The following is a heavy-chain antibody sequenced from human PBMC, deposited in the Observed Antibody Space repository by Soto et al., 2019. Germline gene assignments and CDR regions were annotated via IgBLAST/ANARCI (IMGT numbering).Heavy chain of an antibody. CDR1: GFTFSSYG. D-gene: IGHD3-10*01. Sequence: QVQLVGSGGGVVQPGRSLRLSCAASGFTFSSYGMHWVRQAPGKGLEWVAVIWYDGSNKYYADSVKGRFTISRDNSKNTLYLQMNSLRAEDTAVYYCAREGHYYGSGSYHPPFEMDYWGQGALVTVSS. CDR2: IWYDGSNK. V-gene: IGHV3-33*01. CDR3: AREGHYYGSGSYHPPFEMDY. J-gene: IGHJ4*02.